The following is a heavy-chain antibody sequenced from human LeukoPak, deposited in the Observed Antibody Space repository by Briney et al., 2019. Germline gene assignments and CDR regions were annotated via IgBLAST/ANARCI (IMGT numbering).Heavy chain of an antibody. CDR1: GFTFSSYW. Sequence: GGSLRLSCAASGFTFSSYWMGWVRQAPGKGLEWVANIKQGGSEKYYVDSVKGRFTISRDNAKNSLYLQMNSLRAEDTAVYYCARDKSVYYDTSGSRFDYWGQGTLVTVSS. V-gene: IGHV3-7*01. J-gene: IGHJ4*02. CDR3: ARDKSVYYDTSGSRFDY. CDR2: IKQGGSEK. D-gene: IGHD3-22*01.